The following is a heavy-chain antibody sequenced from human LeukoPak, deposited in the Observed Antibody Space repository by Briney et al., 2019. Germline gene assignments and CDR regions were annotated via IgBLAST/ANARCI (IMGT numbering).Heavy chain of an antibody. CDR1: GGTFSSYA. Sequence: SVKVSCKASGGTFSSYAISWVRQAPGQGLEWMGGIIPIFGTANYALKFQGRVTITTDESTSTAYMELSSLRSEDTAVYYCASPRTTLGTATDAFDIWGQGTMVTVSS. J-gene: IGHJ3*02. CDR3: ASPRTTLGTATDAFDI. D-gene: IGHD1-1*01. V-gene: IGHV1-69*05. CDR2: IIPIFGTA.